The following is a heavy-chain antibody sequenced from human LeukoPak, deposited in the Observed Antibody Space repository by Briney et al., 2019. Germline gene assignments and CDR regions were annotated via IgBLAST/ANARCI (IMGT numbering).Heavy chain of an antibody. Sequence: PSETLSLTCTVSGGSIISSSYYWGWIRQPPGKGLEWIGNIYNSGSTYYNPSLKGRVTISVDTSKNQFSLRLSSVTAADTAVYYCARDRYCSTTSCYGDWFDPWGQGTLVTVSS. CDR2: IYNSGST. CDR1: GGSIISSSYY. D-gene: IGHD2-2*01. V-gene: IGHV4-39*07. CDR3: ARDRYCSTTSCYGDWFDP. J-gene: IGHJ5*02.